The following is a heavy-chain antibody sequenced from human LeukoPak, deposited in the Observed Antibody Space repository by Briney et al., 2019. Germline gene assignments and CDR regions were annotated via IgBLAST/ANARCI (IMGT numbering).Heavy chain of an antibody. Sequence: GGSLRLSCAASGFTFSNYGMHWVRQAPGKGLVWVSRTNTDGSSTSYMDSAKGRFTISRDNAKNTIYLQMNSLRAEDTAVYYCVPSDSSGLDWGQGTLVTVSS. CDR2: TNTDGSST. J-gene: IGHJ4*02. D-gene: IGHD3-22*01. V-gene: IGHV3-74*01. CDR1: GFTFSNYG. CDR3: VPSDSSGLD.